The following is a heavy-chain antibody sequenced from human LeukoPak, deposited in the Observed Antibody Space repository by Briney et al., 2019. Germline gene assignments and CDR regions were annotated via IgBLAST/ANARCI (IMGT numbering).Heavy chain of an antibody. CDR1: GGSNSSSSYY. V-gene: IGHV4-39*01. CDR3: VISVPRDGSYFDY. D-gene: IGHD1-26*01. CDR2: IYYSGST. Sequence: ASETLSLTCTVSGGSNSSSSYYWGWIRQPPGKGLEWIGSIYYSGSTYYNPSLKSRVTISVDTSKNQFSLTLSSVTAADTAVYYCVISVPRDGSYFDYWGQGSLVTVSS. J-gene: IGHJ4*02.